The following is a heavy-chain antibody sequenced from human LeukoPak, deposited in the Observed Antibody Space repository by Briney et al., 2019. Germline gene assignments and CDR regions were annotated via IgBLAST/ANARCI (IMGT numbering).Heavy chain of an antibody. J-gene: IGHJ4*02. V-gene: IGHV3-7*01. CDR3: AREGPVSNFDY. CDR2: IKQDGSEK. Sequence: PGGSLRLSCAASGFTFSTYWMSWVRQAPGKGLEWVANIKQDGSEKYYVDSVKGRFTIPRDNAKNSLYLQMNSLRAEDTAVYYCAREGPVSNFDYWGQGTLVTVSS. CDR1: GFTFSTYW.